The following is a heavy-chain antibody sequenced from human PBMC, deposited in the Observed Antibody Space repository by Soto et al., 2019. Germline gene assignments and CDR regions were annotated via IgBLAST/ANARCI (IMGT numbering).Heavy chain of an antibody. D-gene: IGHD2-8*01. CDR1: GDTFNSHA. J-gene: IGHJ3*02. V-gene: IGHV1-69*06. CDR2: IIPMFGTA. Sequence: QVQLVQSGAEVKKPGSSVKVSCKVSGDTFNSHAITWVRQAPGQGLEWMGRIIPMFGTANYAQKFQGRVTVTADTSTSTGYMERSSRRSEDTAVYYCARSKGVGLVVDAFDIWGQGTMVTVSS. CDR3: ARSKGVGLVVDAFDI.